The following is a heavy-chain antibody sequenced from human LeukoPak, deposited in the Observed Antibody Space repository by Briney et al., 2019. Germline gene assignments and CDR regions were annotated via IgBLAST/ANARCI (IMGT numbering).Heavy chain of an antibody. CDR3: ARRFSLFVSSWYNWFDP. Sequence: SETLSLTCAVYGGSFSGYYWSWIRQPPGKGLEWIGEINHSGSTNYNPSLKSRVTISVDTSKNQFSLKLSSVTAADTAVYYCARRFSLFVSSWYNWFDPWGQGTLVTVSS. CDR2: INHSGST. J-gene: IGHJ5*02. D-gene: IGHD6-13*01. CDR1: GGSFSGYY. V-gene: IGHV4-34*01.